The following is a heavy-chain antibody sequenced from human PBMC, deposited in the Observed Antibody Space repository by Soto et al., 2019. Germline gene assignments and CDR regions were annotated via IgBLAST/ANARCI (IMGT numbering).Heavy chain of an antibody. CDR3: ALTAIDY. V-gene: IGHV1-18*01. Sequence: QVQLVQSGAEVKKPGASVKVSCKASGYTFITYGINWVRQAPGQGLEWMGWISAYNGNTQFAQKFQGRLTMTRDTSTSTAYMELMSLRSDDTAVYYCALTAIDYWGQGTLVTVSS. D-gene: IGHD5-18*01. J-gene: IGHJ4*02. CDR2: ISAYNGNT. CDR1: GYTFITYG.